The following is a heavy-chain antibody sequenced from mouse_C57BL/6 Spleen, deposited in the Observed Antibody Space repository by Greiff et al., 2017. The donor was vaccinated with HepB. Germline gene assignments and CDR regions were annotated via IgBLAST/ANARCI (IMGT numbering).Heavy chain of an antibody. CDR1: GYSITSGYY. V-gene: IGHV3-6*01. D-gene: IGHD1-1*01. CDR2: ISYDGSN. J-gene: IGHJ4*01. CDR3: ARGGGYDDGSPSAMDY. Sequence: EVQLQESGPGLVKPSQSLSLTCSVTGYSITSGYYWNWIRQFPGNKLEWMGYISYDGSNNYNPSLKNRISITRDTSKNQFFLKLNSVTTEDTATYDCARGGGYDDGSPSAMDYWGQGTSVTVSS.